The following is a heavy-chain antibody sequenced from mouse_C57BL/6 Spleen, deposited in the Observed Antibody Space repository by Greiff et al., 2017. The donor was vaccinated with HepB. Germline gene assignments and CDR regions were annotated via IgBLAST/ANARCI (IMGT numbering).Heavy chain of an antibody. Sequence: QLQQSGPELVKPGASVKISCKASGYAFSSSWMNWVKQRPGKGLEWIGRIYPGDGDTNYNGKFKGKATLTADKSSSTAYMQLSSLTSEDSAVYFCARGDYSNPYWYFDVWGTGTTVTVSS. V-gene: IGHV1-82*01. CDR2: IYPGDGDT. CDR3: ARGDYSNPYWYFDV. CDR1: GYAFSSSW. D-gene: IGHD2-5*01. J-gene: IGHJ1*03.